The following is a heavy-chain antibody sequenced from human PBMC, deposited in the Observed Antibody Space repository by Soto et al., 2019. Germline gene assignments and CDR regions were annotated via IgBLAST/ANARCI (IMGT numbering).Heavy chain of an antibody. D-gene: IGHD2-8*01. CDR2: ISGSGGTT. CDR1: GFTFSSHA. Sequence: EVQLLESGGGLVQPGGSLRLSCTASGFTFSSHAMNWVRQAPGKGLEWVSGISGSGGTTYYGDSVKGRFAISRDNSKNTLYLQMNSLRAEDTAVYYCAKANGGSECYYRMDVWGQGTTVTVSS. J-gene: IGHJ6*02. CDR3: AKANGGSECYYRMDV. V-gene: IGHV3-23*01.